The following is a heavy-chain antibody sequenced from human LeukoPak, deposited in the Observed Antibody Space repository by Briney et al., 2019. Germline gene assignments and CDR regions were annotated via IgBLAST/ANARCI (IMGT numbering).Heavy chain of an antibody. V-gene: IGHV1-69*01. J-gene: IGHJ4*02. CDR2: IIPIFGTA. D-gene: IGHD3-10*01. CDR1: VGTFSSYA. Sequence: SVKVSCKASVGTFSSYAISWVRQPPAQGLEWMGVIIPIFGTANYAQQFQGRVTITADESTSTADMELSSLRCADAAVYYCVRMGGSGSLDYWGQGTLVTVSS. CDR3: VRMGGSGSLDY.